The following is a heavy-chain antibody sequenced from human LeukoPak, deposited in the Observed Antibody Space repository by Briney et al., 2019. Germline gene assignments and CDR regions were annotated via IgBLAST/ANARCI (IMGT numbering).Heavy chain of an antibody. J-gene: IGHJ4*02. CDR3: ARDGGDYGSGSYYAY. V-gene: IGHV3-48*03. CDR1: GFTFSSYE. Sequence: GRSLRLSRAASGFTFSSYEMNWARHAPGKGLEWGSYISSSGSTIYNADSVKGRFTISRNNAKKSLYLQMDSLRAEDTAVYYCARDGGDYGSGSYYAYWGQGTLVTVSS. CDR2: ISSSGSTI. D-gene: IGHD3-10*01.